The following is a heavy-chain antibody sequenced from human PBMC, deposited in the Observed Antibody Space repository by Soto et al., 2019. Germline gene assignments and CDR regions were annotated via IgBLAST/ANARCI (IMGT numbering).Heavy chain of an antibody. J-gene: IGHJ4*02. CDR1: GFTFSDHY. CDR2: CKNRQRGYTT. CDR3: ASPQRTGSDWAYD. V-gene: IGHV3-72*01. Sequence: EVRLVESGGGLVQPGGSLRLSCAASGFTFSDHYMDWVRQAPGKGLEWVARCKNRQRGYTTEYAASVEGRFTISRVESASSLILQMNGLKTADTAVYYCASPQRTGSDWAYDWGQGTRVTVSS. D-gene: IGHD6-19*01.